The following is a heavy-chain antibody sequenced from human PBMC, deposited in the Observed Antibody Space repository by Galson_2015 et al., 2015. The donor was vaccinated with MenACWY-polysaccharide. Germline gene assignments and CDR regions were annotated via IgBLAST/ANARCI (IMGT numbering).Heavy chain of an antibody. CDR1: GYTFTSNA. J-gene: IGHJ4*02. Sequence: SVKVSCKASGYTFTSNAINWVRQAPGRGLEWMGWMSPTSGNTGSAQKFQGSVTMTWSTSISTAYMELSSLRSEDTATYYCARGTGADHWGQGTLVTVSS. CDR3: ARGTGADH. CDR2: MSPTSGNT. V-gene: IGHV1-8*01. D-gene: IGHD1-1*01.